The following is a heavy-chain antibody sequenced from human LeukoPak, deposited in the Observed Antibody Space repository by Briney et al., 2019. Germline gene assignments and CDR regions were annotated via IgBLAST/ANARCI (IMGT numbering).Heavy chain of an antibody. J-gene: IGHJ4*02. CDR1: LFTFSDYW. Sequence: GESLRLSCAASLFTFSDYWMSWVRQAPGKGLEGLADIKGDGSKEYFEDSVKGRFTISRDNPKNSVYLQMISLRVDDTAVYYCAGDFEDRGAWYNDYWGQGTLVIVSS. V-gene: IGHV3-7*01. D-gene: IGHD6-19*01. CDR3: AGDFEDRGAWYNDY. CDR2: IKGDGSKE.